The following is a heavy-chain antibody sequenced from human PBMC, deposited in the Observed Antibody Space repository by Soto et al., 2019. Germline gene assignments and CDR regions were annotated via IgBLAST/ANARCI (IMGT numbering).Heavy chain of an antibody. Sequence: QVQLQESGPGLVKPSETLSLTCTVSGGSISSYYWSWIRQPPGKGLEWIGYIYYSGSTNYNPSQKSRVTITVDPSKNKCSLKLSSVTAADTAVYYCARGYYVEMATIRFDPWGQGTLVTVSS. V-gene: IGHV4-59*01. CDR1: GGSISSYY. J-gene: IGHJ5*02. D-gene: IGHD1-26*01. CDR3: ARGYYVEMATIRFDP. CDR2: IYYSGST.